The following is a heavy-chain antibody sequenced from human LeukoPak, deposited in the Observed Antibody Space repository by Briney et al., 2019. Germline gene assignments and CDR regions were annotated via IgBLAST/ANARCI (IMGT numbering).Heavy chain of an antibody. CDR2: VYYSGST. V-gene: IGHV4-59*02. J-gene: IGHJ4*02. CDR3: AGGYSSSFDY. D-gene: IGHD6-13*01. Sequence: SETLSLTCVVSGGSVSGYYWGWIRQPPGRGLEWIGYVYYSGSTNYNPSFKSRITISVDTSRNQFSLQLSSVTAADTAVYYCAGGYSSSFDYWGQGTLVTVSS. CDR1: GGSVSGYY.